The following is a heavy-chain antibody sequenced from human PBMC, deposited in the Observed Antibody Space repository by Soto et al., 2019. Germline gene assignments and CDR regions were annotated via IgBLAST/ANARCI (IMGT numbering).Heavy chain of an antibody. CDR3: AREITMIVVVQSGYDAFDI. Sequence: QVQLQESGPGLVKSSETLSLTCTVSGGSISSYYWSWIRQPAGKGLEWIGRIYTSGSTNYNPSLKSRVTMSVDTSKNQFSLKLSSVTAADTAVYYCAREITMIVVVQSGYDAFDIWGQGTMVTVSS. D-gene: IGHD3-22*01. CDR2: IYTSGST. J-gene: IGHJ3*02. V-gene: IGHV4-4*07. CDR1: GGSISSYY.